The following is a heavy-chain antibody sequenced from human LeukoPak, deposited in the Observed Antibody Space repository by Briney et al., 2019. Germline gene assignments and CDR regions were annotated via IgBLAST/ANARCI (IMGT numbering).Heavy chain of an antibody. D-gene: IGHD6-13*01. Sequence: SEPLSLTCTVSGVSISSYYWSWIRQPPGKGLELIGYIYYSGSTNYNPSLKSRVTISVDTSKNQLSLKLSSVTAADTAVYYCARFSVAAAGTGWFNPWGQGTLVTVS. CDR1: GVSISSYY. V-gene: IGHV4-59*01. CDR3: ARFSVAAAGTGWFNP. CDR2: IYYSGST. J-gene: IGHJ5*02.